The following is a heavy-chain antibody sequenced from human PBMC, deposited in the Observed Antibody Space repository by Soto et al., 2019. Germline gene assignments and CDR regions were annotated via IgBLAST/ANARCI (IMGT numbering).Heavy chain of an antibody. J-gene: IGHJ4*02. V-gene: IGHV3-33*01. CDR2: IWYDGSNK. CDR1: GFTFSSYG. CDR3: AREGNYYDSSGYYLDY. D-gene: IGHD3-22*01. Sequence: PGESLKISCAASGFTFSSYGMHWVRQAPGKGLEWVAVIWYDGSNKYYADSVKGRFTISRDNSKNTLYLQMNSLRAEDTAVYYCAREGNYYDSSGYYLDYWGQGTLVTVSS.